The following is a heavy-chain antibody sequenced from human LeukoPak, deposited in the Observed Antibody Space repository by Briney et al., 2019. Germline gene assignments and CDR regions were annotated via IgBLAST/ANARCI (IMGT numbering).Heavy chain of an antibody. CDR3: ARGNGTYTPSDH. Sequence: SVKVSCKASGGISHPYAIAWLRQAPGQGLEWMGGITPLVSTTVYARQLQGRVTFTADEATRTVYMELRSLSSDDMAIYYCARGNGTYTPSDHWGQGTLVTVSS. D-gene: IGHD1-26*01. J-gene: IGHJ4*02. CDR2: ITPLVSTT. V-gene: IGHV1-69*01. CDR1: GGISHPYA.